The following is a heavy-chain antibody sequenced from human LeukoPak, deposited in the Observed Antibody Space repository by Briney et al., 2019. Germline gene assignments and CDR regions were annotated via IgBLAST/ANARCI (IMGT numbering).Heavy chain of an antibody. Sequence: GGSLRLSCAASGFSFSSYSMNWVRQAPGKGLEWVSSISSSSNYIYYADSVKGRFTISRDNAKNSLYLQMNSLRAEDTAVYYCARDPSSGWYLKGWFDPWGQGTLVTVSS. D-gene: IGHD6-19*01. J-gene: IGHJ5*02. CDR1: GFSFSSYS. CDR3: ARDPSSGWYLKGWFDP. CDR2: ISSSSNYI. V-gene: IGHV3-21*01.